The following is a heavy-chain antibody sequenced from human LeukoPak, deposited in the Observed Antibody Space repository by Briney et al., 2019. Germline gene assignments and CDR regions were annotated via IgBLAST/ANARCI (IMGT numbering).Heavy chain of an antibody. Sequence: ASVKVSCKASGGTFSSYAISWVRQAPGQGLEWMGGIIPIFGTANYAQKFQGRVTITADESTSTAYMELSSLRSEDTAVYYCARAMNILSRQLPLDYWGQGTLVTVSS. CDR1: GGTFSSYA. CDR2: IIPIFGTA. J-gene: IGHJ4*02. V-gene: IGHV1-69*13. D-gene: IGHD2-2*01. CDR3: ARAMNILSRQLPLDY.